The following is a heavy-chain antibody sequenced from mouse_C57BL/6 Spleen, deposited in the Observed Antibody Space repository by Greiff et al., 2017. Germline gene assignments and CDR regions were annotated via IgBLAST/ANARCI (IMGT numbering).Heavy chain of an antibody. J-gene: IGHJ2*01. CDR2: INPSNGGT. D-gene: IGHD1-1*01. V-gene: IGHV1-19*01. Sequence: EVKLQESGPVLVKPGASVKMSCKASGYTFTDYYMNWVKQSHGKSLEWIGVINPSNGGTSYNQKFKGKATLTVDKSSSTAYMELNSLTSEDSAVYYCAKAEFPITTEVAQDFAYWGQGTTLTVSS. CDR1: GYTFTDYY. CDR3: AKAEFPITTEVAQDFAY.